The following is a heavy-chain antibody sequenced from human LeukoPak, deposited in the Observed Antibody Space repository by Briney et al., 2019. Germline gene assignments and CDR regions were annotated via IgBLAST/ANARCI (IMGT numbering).Heavy chain of an antibody. J-gene: IGHJ1*01. D-gene: IGHD3-22*01. Sequence: PGGSLRLSCAASGFTFSSYAMSWVRQAPGKGLEWVGRSRNKANGYNAQYAASVKGSFTISRDDSQNLLFLQMNSLKTEDSAVYFCSRCKYDSSGNYVGGGHWGQGTPVTVFS. CDR2: SRNKANGYNA. V-gene: IGHV3-72*01. CDR3: SRCKYDSSGNYVGGGH. CDR1: GFTFSSYA.